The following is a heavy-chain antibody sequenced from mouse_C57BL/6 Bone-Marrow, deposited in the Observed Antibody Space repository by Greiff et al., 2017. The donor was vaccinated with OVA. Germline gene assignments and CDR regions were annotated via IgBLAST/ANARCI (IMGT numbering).Heavy chain of an antibody. V-gene: IGHV3-6*01. CDR1: GYSITSAYF. D-gene: IGHD6-2*01. J-gene: IGHJ4*01. CDR2: ISYDGSN. CDR3: ARGGVVLYYYAIDY. Sequence: EVQLQESGPGLVKPSQSLSFTCSVTGYSITSAYFRNLIRQFPGNKLEWMGFISYDGSNNYTPSFKNRISITRDTSKNPLFLKLNSVTTEDTATYYCARGGVVLYYYAIDYWGQGTSVTVSS.